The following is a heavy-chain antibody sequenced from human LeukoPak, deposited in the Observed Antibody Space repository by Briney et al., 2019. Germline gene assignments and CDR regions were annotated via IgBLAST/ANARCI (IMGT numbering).Heavy chain of an antibody. J-gene: IGHJ4*02. D-gene: IGHD2-21*02. CDR3: ARHRSAIRFLFDY. Sequence: GGSLRLSCAASGFTFSSYAMSWVRQAPGKGLEWVSAISGSGGSTYYADSVKGRFTISRDNSKNTLYLQMNSLRAEDTAVYYCARHRSAIRFLFDYWGQGTLVTVSS. CDR2: ISGSGGST. V-gene: IGHV3-23*01. CDR1: GFTFSSYA.